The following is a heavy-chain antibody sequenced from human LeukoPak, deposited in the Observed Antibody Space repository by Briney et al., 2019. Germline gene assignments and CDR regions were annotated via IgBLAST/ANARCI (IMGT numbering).Heavy chain of an antibody. CDR3: ARTHFDSLGWFDP. D-gene: IGHD3-9*01. V-gene: IGHV4-39*07. CDR1: GGSISSSSYY. Sequence: SETLSLTCTVSGGSISSSSYYWGWIRQPPGKGLEWIGSIYYSGSTYYNPSLKSRVTISVDTSKSQFSLKLSSVTAADTAVYYCARTHFDSLGWFDPWGQGIQVIVSS. J-gene: IGHJ5*02. CDR2: IYYSGST.